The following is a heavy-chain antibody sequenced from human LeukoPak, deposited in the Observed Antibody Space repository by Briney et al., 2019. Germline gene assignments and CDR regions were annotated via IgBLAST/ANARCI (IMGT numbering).Heavy chain of an antibody. CDR2: ISYDGSNK. D-gene: IGHD6-6*01. V-gene: IGHV3-30-3*01. Sequence: PGGSLRLSCAASGFTFSSYAMHWVRQAPGKGLEWVAVISYDGSNKYYADSVKGRFTISRDNSKNTLYLQMNSLRAEDTAVYYCAREYSSSPGFDYWGQGTLVTVSS. CDR1: GFTFSSYA. J-gene: IGHJ4*02. CDR3: AREYSSSPGFDY.